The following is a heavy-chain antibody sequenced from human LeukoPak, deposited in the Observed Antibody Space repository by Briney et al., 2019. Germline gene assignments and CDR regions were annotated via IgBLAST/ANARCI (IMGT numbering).Heavy chain of an antibody. CDR2: INHSGST. D-gene: IGHD5-12*01. CDR3: ARVSGYDWESFYDY. J-gene: IGHJ4*02. CDR1: GGSFSGYY. V-gene: IGHV4-34*01. Sequence: PSETLSLTCAVYGGSFSGYYWSWIRQPPGKGLEWIGGINHSGSTNYNPSLESRVTISVDTSKNQFSLKLSSVTAADTAVYYCARVSGYDWESFYDYWGQGTLVTVSS.